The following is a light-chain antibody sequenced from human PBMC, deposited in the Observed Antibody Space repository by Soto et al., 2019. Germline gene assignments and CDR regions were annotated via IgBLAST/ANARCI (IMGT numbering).Light chain of an antibody. J-gene: IGLJ2*01. V-gene: IGLV2-8*01. CDR2: EVS. CDR1: SSDVGGYNY. CDR3: SSYAGSNNMI. Sequence: QSVLTQPRSASGSPGQTVTISCTGTSSDVGGYNYVSWYQQHPGKAPKLMIYEVSKRPSGVPDRFSGSKSGNTASLTVSGLQAEHEADYYCSSYAGSNNMIFGGGTKLTVL.